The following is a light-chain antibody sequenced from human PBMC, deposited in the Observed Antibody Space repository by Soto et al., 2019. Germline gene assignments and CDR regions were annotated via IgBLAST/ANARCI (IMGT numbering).Light chain of an antibody. J-gene: IGKJ2*01. CDR3: QQSYSTPV. CDR1: QSISSY. Sequence: DIQMTQSPSSLSASVGDRVTITCRASQSISSYLNWYQQKPGKAPKLLIYAASSLQSGVPSRFSGSGSGTDFTLTISSLHPEDFATYSCQQSYSTPVFGQGTKLETK. CDR2: AAS. V-gene: IGKV1-39*01.